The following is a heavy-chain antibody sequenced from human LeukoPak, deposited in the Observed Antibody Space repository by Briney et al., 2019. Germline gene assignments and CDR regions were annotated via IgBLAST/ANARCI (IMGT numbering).Heavy chain of an antibody. Sequence: SETLSLTCTVSGGSISSSSYNWGWIRQPPGKGLEWIGSVYYSGSTYYNPSLKSRVTMSVDTSTNQFSLKLSSVTAADTAMYYCARLGDSDIFDIWGQGTMVTVSS. D-gene: IGHD2-21*02. CDR2: VYYSGST. V-gene: IGHV4-39*07. J-gene: IGHJ3*02. CDR3: ARLGDSDIFDI. CDR1: GGSISSSSYN.